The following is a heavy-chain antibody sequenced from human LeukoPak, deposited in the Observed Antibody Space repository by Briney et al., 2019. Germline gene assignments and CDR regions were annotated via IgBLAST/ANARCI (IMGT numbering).Heavy chain of an antibody. J-gene: IGHJ5*02. V-gene: IGHV4-59*01. CDR3: ARDLTYGDFPHNWFDP. Sequence: SETLSLTCTVSGGSISSYHWSWIRQPPRKGLEWIGYIYYSGSTNYNPSPKSRVTISVDTSKNQFSLNLSSVTAADTAVYYCARDLTYGDFPHNWFDPWGQGTLVTVSS. D-gene: IGHD4-17*01. CDR1: GGSISSYH. CDR2: IYYSGST.